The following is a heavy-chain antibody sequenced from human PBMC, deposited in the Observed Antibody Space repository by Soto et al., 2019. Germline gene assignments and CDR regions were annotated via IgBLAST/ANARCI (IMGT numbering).Heavy chain of an antibody. J-gene: IGHJ4*02. D-gene: IGHD3-16*01. V-gene: IGHV4-39*01. CDR3: ARRLGEQPFDY. CDR1: GGSISSSSYY. CDR2: IYYSGST. Sequence: SETLSLTCTVSGGSISSSSYYWGWIRQPPGKGLEWIGSIYYSGSTYYNPSLKSRVTISVDTSKNQFSLKLSSVTAADTAVYYCARRLGEQPFDYWGQGTLVTVS.